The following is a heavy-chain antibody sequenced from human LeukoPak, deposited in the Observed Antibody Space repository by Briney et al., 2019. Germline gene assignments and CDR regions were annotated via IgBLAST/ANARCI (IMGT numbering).Heavy chain of an antibody. CDR3: ARVGAGTSYYFDS. CDR1: GYTFTGYY. V-gene: IGHV1-2*02. Sequence: ASVKVSCKASGYTFTGYYMHWVRPAPGQGVAWMGWIDPYSGGTSYAQKFQGRATMTTETSISTAYMELNRLRSDDTALYYCARVGAGTSYYFDSWGQGTLVTVSS. CDR2: IDPYSGGT. D-gene: IGHD1/OR15-1a*01. J-gene: IGHJ4*02.